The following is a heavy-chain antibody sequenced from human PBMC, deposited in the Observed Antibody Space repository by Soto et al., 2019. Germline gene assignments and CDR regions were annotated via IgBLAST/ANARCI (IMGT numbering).Heavy chain of an antibody. D-gene: IGHD3-10*01. Sequence: QVQLVESGGGVVQPGRSLRLSCAASGFTFSSYGMHWVRQAPGKGLEWVAVISYDGSNKNYADSVKGRFTISRDYSKNTLYLQMNSRRAEDTAVYYCAAQPYGSGTFDYWGQGTLVTVSS. V-gene: IGHV3-30*03. CDR2: ISYDGSNK. J-gene: IGHJ4*02. CDR3: AAQPYGSGTFDY. CDR1: GFTFSSYG.